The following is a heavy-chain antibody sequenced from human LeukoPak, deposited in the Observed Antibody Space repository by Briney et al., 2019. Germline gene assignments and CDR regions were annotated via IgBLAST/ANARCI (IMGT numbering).Heavy chain of an antibody. Sequence: PSETLSLTCTASDDSISRDFWTWIRQPPGKGLEWIGYIRYSGRTEYNPSLKSRVTIAIQTSKNQFSLKLTSLTAADSTIYYCARLPDVSGWPFDYWGQGILVTVSS. CDR3: ARLPDVSGWPFDY. J-gene: IGHJ4*02. CDR1: DDSISRDF. V-gene: IGHV4-59*01. CDR2: IRYSGRT. D-gene: IGHD6-19*01.